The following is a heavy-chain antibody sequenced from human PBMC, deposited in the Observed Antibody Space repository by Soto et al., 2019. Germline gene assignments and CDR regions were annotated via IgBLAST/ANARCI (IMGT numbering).Heavy chain of an antibody. CDR2: ISSSSSYT. D-gene: IGHD2-15*01. CDR3: ARDVGYCSGGSCATQYYYYGMDV. J-gene: IGHJ6*02. CDR1: GFTFSDYY. Sequence: GGSLRLSCAASGFTFSDYYMSWIRQAPGKGLEWVSYISSSSSYTNYADSVKGRFTISRDNAKNSLYLQMNSLRAEDTAVYYCARDVGYCSGGSCATQYYYYGMDVWGQGTTVTVSS. V-gene: IGHV3-11*06.